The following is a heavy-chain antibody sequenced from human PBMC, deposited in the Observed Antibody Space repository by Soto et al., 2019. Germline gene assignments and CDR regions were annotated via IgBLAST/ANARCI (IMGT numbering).Heavy chain of an antibody. CDR3: ARDLRVTGTSVYDYYGMDV. V-gene: IGHV4-31*03. CDR1: GGSISSGGYC. CDR2: IYYSGST. Sequence: SETLSLTCTVSGGSISSGGYCWGWIRQHPGKGLEWIGYIYYSGSTYYNPSLKNRVTLSVDTSKNQFSLKLSSVTAADTAVYYCARDLRVTGTSVYDYYGMDVWGQGTMVTVSS. J-gene: IGHJ6*02. D-gene: IGHD1-20*01.